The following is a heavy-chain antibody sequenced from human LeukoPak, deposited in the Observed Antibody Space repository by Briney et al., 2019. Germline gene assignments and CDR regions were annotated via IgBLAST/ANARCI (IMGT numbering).Heavy chain of an antibody. CDR2: IYYTGVT. Sequence: ASETLSLTCTVSGGSINNYYWSWIRLPPGKGLEWIGYIYYTGVTIYSPSLKSRVTMSVDTSKNQFSLKLTSVTAADTAVYYCARRGGYSSGYPFDYWGQGTLVTVSS. CDR1: GGSINNYY. CDR3: ARRGGYSSGYPFDY. V-gene: IGHV4-59*08. D-gene: IGHD3-22*01. J-gene: IGHJ4*02.